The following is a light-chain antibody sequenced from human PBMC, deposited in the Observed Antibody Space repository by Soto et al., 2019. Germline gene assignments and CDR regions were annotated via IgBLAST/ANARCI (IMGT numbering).Light chain of an antibody. CDR1: QAIRNF. Sequence: DIKMTQSPSSLSASVGDRVTITCRASQAIRNFLAWYQHRPGKVPKLLIYPASTLQSGVPSRFSGSGSGTDFTLTISSLQPEDVATYYCQKYDSAPRTFGQGTKVEIK. CDR2: PAS. J-gene: IGKJ1*01. V-gene: IGKV1-27*01. CDR3: QKYDSAPRT.